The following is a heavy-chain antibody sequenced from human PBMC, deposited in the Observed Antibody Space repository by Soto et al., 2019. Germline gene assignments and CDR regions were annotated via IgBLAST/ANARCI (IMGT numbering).Heavy chain of an antibody. Sequence: EVKLLESGGHLVQPGGSLCLSCAASGFTFSDYAMTWVRQAPGKGLEWVSAITNSASGTYYADSVKGRFTISRDNSDNTLYLQMTSLRAEDTALYYCTRRILGASTGTHYFDYWGQGTQVTVSS. CDR3: TRRILGASTGTHYFDY. V-gene: IGHV3-23*05. J-gene: IGHJ4*02. CDR2: ITNSASGT. CDR1: GFTFSDYA. D-gene: IGHD1-26*01.